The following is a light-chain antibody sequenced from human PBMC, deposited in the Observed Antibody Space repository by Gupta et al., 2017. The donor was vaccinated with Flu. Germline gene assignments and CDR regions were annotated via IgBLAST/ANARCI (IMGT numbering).Light chain of an antibody. CDR3: SSDAGSSTDV. CDR2: EGS. CDR1: SSDVGSYNL. V-gene: IGLV2-23*01. Sequence: QSALTQPASVSGSPGQSITISCTGTSSDVGSYNLVSWYQQHPGKAHKRRMDEGSKRPAGVSNRVSASKSGKTASLIISGRQAEDEADYYSSSDAGSSTDVCGTGTKVTVL. J-gene: IGLJ1*01.